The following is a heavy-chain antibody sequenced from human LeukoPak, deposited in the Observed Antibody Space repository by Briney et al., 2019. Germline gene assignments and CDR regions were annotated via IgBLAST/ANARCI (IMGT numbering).Heavy chain of an antibody. CDR3: ARETSQKGAHYMDV. V-gene: IGHV4-61*01. J-gene: IGHJ6*03. D-gene: IGHD3-16*01. CDR1: GGSISSGSYY. CDR2: IYYSGST. Sequence: SQTLSLTCTVSGGSISSGSYYWSWIRQPPGKGLEWIGYIYYSGSTNYNPSLKSRVTISVDTSKNQFSLKLTSVTAADTAVYYCARETSQKGAHYMDVWGKGTTVTISS.